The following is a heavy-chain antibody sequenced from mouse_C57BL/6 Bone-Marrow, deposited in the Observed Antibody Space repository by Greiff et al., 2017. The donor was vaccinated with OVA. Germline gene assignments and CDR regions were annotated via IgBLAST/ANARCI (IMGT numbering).Heavy chain of an antibody. Sequence: QVQLQQPGAELVKPGASVKLSCKASGYTFTSYWMHWVKQRPGQGLEWIGMIHPNSGSTNYNEKFKSKATLTVDKSSSTAYMQLSSLTSEDSAVYYCARRFITTVVAPVWGTGTTVTVSS. J-gene: IGHJ1*03. CDR1: GYTFTSYW. D-gene: IGHD1-1*01. V-gene: IGHV1-64*01. CDR3: ARRFITTVVAPV. CDR2: IHPNSGST.